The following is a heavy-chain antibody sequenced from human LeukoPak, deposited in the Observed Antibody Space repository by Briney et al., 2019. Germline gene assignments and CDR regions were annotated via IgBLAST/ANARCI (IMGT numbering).Heavy chain of an antibody. D-gene: IGHD4-11*01. CDR1: GGSISSSIYY. CDR2: IYYSGST. V-gene: IGHV4-39*01. Sequence: PSETLSLTRTVSGGSISSSIYYWGWIRQPPGKGLEWIGSIYYSGSTYYNPSLKSRVTISVDTSKNQFSLKLSSVTAADTAVYYCARTGNSNYGGDYWGQGTLVTVSS. J-gene: IGHJ4*02. CDR3: ARTGNSNYGGDY.